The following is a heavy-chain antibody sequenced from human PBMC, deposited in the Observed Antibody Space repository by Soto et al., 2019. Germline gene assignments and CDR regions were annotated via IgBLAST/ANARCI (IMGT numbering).Heavy chain of an antibody. V-gene: IGHV1-18*01. CDR3: ARESSGSYPGDWFDP. Sequence: GASVKVSCKASGYTFTSYGISWVRQAPGQGLEWMGWISAYNGNTNYAQKLQGRVTMTTDTSTSTAYMELRSLRSDDTAVYYCARESSGSYPGDWFDPWGQGTLVTVSS. J-gene: IGHJ5*02. CDR1: GYTFTSYG. D-gene: IGHD1-26*01. CDR2: ISAYNGNT.